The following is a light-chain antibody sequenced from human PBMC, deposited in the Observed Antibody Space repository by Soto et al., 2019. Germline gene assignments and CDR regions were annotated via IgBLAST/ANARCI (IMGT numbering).Light chain of an antibody. CDR3: QQRNDWPIT. V-gene: IGKV3D-20*02. Sequence: EIVLTQSPGTLSLSPGERATLSRRASQSVSSSYLAWYQQKPGQAPRLLIYGASTRATGIPARFSGSGSGTEFTLTISSLQSEDFAVYYCQQRNDWPITFGQGTRLDIK. CDR1: QSVSSSY. CDR2: GAS. J-gene: IGKJ5*01.